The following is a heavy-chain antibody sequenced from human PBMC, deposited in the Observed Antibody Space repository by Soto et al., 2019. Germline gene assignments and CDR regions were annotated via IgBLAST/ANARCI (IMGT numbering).Heavy chain of an antibody. CDR3: PSASDCSAGRCYAFNWFAP. J-gene: IGHJ5*02. Sequence: QVQLQESGPGLVKPSQTLSLTCTVSGGSISSGDHYWGWIRQPPGKGLEWIGYIYYTGNAYYNPSPKSRVTISVYTSKNQLSLMLNSVSASDSAVYFCPSASDCSAGRCYAFNWFAPWGQVTLVTVSS. CDR1: GGSISSGDHY. CDR2: IYYTGNA. D-gene: IGHD2-15*01. V-gene: IGHV4-30-4*01.